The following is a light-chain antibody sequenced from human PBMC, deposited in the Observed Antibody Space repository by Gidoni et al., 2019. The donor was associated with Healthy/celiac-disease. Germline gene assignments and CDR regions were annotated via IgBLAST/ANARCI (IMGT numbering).Light chain of an antibody. V-gene: IGLV2-11*01. J-gene: IGLJ3*02. CDR3: CSYAGSYTFWV. CDR1: SSDVGGYNY. CDR2: DVS. Sequence: QSALTQPRPVSGSPGQPVTISCTGTSSDVGGYNYVSWYQQHPGKAPKLMIYDVSKRPSWVPDRFSGSKSGNTASLTISGLQAEDEADYYCCSYAGSYTFWVFGGGTKLTVL.